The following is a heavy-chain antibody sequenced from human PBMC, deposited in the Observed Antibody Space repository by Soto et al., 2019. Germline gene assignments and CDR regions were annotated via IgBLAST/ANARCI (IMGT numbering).Heavy chain of an antibody. CDR3: ARVRQWLADY. Sequence: SETLSLTCTVSGASISSDYWSWIRQPPGKGLEWIGYIYYTGSTNYNPSLKSRVTISVDTSKNQFSLRLSSVGAADTAVYYCARVRQWLADYWGPGTLVTVSS. CDR2: IYYTGST. V-gene: IGHV4-59*01. J-gene: IGHJ4*02. D-gene: IGHD5-12*01. CDR1: GASISSDY.